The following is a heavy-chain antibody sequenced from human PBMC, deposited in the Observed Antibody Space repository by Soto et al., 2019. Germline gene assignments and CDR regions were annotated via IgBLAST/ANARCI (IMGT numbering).Heavy chain of an antibody. D-gene: IGHD3-22*01. V-gene: IGHV1-69*13. J-gene: IGHJ4*02. Sequence: ASVKVSCKASGGTFSSYAISWVRQAPGQGLEWMGGIIPIFGTANYAQKFQGRVTITADESTSTAYMELSSLRSEDTAVYYCARTTYYYDSSGYFPFDYWGQGTLVTVSS. CDR2: IIPIFGTA. CDR3: ARTTYYYDSSGYFPFDY. CDR1: GGTFSSYA.